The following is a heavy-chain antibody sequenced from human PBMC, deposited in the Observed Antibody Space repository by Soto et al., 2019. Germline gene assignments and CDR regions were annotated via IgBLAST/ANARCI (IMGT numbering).Heavy chain of an antibody. Sequence: GGSLRLSCAASGFTFSSYGMHWVRQAPGKGLEWVAVIWYDGSNKYYADSVKGRFTISRDNSKNTLYLQMNSLRAEDTAVYYCARDVSLGSIQYYFDYWGQGTLVTVSS. V-gene: IGHV3-33*01. D-gene: IGHD3-16*01. CDR2: IWYDGSNK. CDR1: GFTFSSYG. J-gene: IGHJ4*02. CDR3: ARDVSLGSIQYYFDY.